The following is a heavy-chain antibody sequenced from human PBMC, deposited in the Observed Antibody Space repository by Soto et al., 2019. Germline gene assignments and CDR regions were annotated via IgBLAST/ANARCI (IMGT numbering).Heavy chain of an antibody. D-gene: IGHD2-15*01. CDR2: INPSGGST. CDR3: AREDIVVVVAASVTARVGNWFDP. V-gene: IGHV1-46*01. CDR1: GYTLTSYY. J-gene: IGHJ5*02. Sequence: ASVKVSCKASGYTLTSYYMHWVRQAPGQGLEWMGIINPSGGSTSYAQKFQGRVTMTRDTSTSTVYMELSSLRSEDTAVYYCAREDIVVVVAASVTARVGNWFDPWGQGTLVTVSS.